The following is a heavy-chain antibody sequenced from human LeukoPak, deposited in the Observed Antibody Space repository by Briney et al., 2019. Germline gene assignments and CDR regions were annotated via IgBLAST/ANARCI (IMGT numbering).Heavy chain of an antibody. CDR1: VGSISSYF. Sequence: PSETLSLTCTVSVGSISSYFWNWIRQPPGKGLEWIGYIYYSGSTNYNPSLKSRVTISVDTSKNQFSLKLSSVTAADTAVYYCARERVVRGSDYYYGMDVWGQGTTVTVSS. D-gene: IGHD3-10*01. CDR2: IYYSGST. V-gene: IGHV4-59*01. J-gene: IGHJ6*02. CDR3: ARERVVRGSDYYYGMDV.